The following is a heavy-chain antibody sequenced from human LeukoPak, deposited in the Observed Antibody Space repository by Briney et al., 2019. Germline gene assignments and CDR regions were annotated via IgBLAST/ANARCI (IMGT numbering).Heavy chain of an antibody. Sequence: SETLSLTCADSGGSISSGGYSWSRIRQPPGKGLEWIGYIYHSGSTYYNPSLKSRVTISVDRSKNQFSLKLSSVTAADTAVYYCARVPYRICSSTSCYGMDVWGQGTTVTVSS. D-gene: IGHD2-2*01. CDR1: GGSISSGGYS. CDR2: IYHSGST. V-gene: IGHV4-30-2*01. J-gene: IGHJ6*02. CDR3: ARVPYRICSSTSCYGMDV.